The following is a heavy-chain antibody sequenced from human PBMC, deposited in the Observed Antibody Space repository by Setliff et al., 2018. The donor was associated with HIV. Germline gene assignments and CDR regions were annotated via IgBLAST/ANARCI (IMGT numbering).Heavy chain of an antibody. CDR1: GFTFSSYG. J-gene: IGHJ4*02. V-gene: IGHV3-30*03. D-gene: IGHD3-16*01. Sequence: PGGSLRLSCAASGFTFSSYGMHWVRQAPGKGLEWVAVISYDGSNEYYADSVKGRFAISRDNAKRSLYLQMNSLRGEDTAVYYCARYFRDGGYNDYWGQGTLVTVSS. CDR3: ARYFRDGGYNDY. CDR2: ISYDGSNE.